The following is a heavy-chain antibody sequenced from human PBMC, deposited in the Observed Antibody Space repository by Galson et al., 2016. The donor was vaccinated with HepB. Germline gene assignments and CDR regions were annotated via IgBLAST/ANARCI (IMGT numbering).Heavy chain of an antibody. D-gene: IGHD4-17*01. CDR2: IKEDGSER. CDR1: GFTFSTYW. CDR3: VKGGPITLTMRWYFDL. J-gene: IGHJ2*01. Sequence: SLRLSCAASGFTFSTYWMTWVRQAPGKGLEWVANIKEDGSERYYADSVRGRFTISRDNAKNSLYLQMNSLRADDTGVYYCVKGGPITLTMRWYFDLWGRGTLVTVSS. V-gene: IGHV3-7*03.